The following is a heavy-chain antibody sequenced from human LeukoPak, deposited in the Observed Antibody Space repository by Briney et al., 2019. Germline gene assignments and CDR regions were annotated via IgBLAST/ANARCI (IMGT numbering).Heavy chain of an antibody. CDR1: GYTFTSYD. CDR3: ARPRRGSIAARGTFDY. D-gene: IGHD6-6*01. V-gene: IGHV1-8*01. CDR2: MNPNSGNT. Sequence: GASVKVSCKASGYTFTSYDINWVRQATGQGLEWMGWMNPNSGNTGYARKFQGRVTMTRNTSISTAYMELGSLRSEDTAVYYCARPRRGSIAARGTFDYWGQGTLVTVSP. J-gene: IGHJ4*02.